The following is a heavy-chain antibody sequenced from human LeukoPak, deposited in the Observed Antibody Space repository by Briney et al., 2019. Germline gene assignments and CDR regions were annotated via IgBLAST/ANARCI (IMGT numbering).Heavy chain of an antibody. CDR3: ARGSGSNHFDD. D-gene: IGHD1-26*01. J-gene: IGHJ4*02. CDR2: IYYSGST. CDR1: GVSISTYY. V-gene: IGHV4-59*01. Sequence: SETLSLTCTVSGVSISTYYWSWIRQPPGKGLEWIGYIYYSGSTKYNPSLKSRVTVSVDTSKNQFSLKLNSVTAADTAVYYCARGSGSNHFDDWGQGTLVTVSS.